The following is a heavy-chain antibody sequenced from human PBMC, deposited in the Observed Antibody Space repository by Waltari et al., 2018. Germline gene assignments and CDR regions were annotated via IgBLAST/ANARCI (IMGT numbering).Heavy chain of an antibody. V-gene: IGHV3-48*03. Sequence: EVQLVESGGGLVQPGGSLRLSCAASGFTFSSYEMNWVRQAPGKGLEWVSYISSRGSTIYYADSVKGRVTISRDNAKNSLYLQMNSLRAEDTAVYYCARHKLERGYFDYWGQGTLVTVSS. CDR2: ISSRGSTI. D-gene: IGHD1-1*01. CDR1: GFTFSSYE. J-gene: IGHJ4*02. CDR3: ARHKLERGYFDY.